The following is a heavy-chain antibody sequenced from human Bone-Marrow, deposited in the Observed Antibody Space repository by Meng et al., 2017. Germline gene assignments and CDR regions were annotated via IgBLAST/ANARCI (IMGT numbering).Heavy chain of an antibody. CDR3: ARRFGVVIISSGAFDI. CDR2: INHSGST. D-gene: IGHD3-3*01. J-gene: IGHJ3*02. V-gene: IGHV4-34*01. Sequence: QVQLQQWGAGLLKPSETLSLACACYGGSFSGYYWSWIRQPPGKGLEWIGEINHSGSTNYNPSLKSRVTISVDTSKNQFSLKLSSVTAADTAVYYCARRFGVVIISSGAFDIWGQGTMVTVSS. CDR1: GGSFSGYY.